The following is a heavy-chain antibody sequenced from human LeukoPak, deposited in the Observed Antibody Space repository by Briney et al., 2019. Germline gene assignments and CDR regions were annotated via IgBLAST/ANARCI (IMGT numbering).Heavy chain of an antibody. V-gene: IGHV4-61*02. CDR2: FYGSGDT. Sequence: SQTLSLACTVSGGSIGSGDYYWTWIRQPAGKGLEWIGRFYGSGDTIYNPSLKSRVTISADRLKNQFSLRLSSVTAADTAVYYCAREDYYDSSGYYYGQNETFDYWGQGTLVTVSS. D-gene: IGHD3-22*01. CDR1: GGSIGSGDYY. CDR3: AREDYYDSSGYYYGQNETFDY. J-gene: IGHJ4*02.